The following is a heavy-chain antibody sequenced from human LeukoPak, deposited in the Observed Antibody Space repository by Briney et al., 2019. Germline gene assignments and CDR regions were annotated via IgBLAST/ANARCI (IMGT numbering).Heavy chain of an antibody. V-gene: IGHV5-51*01. Sequence: GESLKISCKGSGYSFTSYWIGWVRQMPGKGLEWMGIIYPDDSDTRYSPSFQGQVTISADKSISTAYLQWSSLKASDTAMYYCARQSPLCSGGSCFGHSGQGTLVTVSS. D-gene: IGHD2-15*01. J-gene: IGHJ5*02. CDR2: IYPDDSDT. CDR3: ARQSPLCSGGSCFGH. CDR1: GYSFTSYW.